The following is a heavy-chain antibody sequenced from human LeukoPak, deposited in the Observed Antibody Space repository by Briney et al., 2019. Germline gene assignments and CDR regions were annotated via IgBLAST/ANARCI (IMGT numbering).Heavy chain of an antibody. D-gene: IGHD3-16*01. CDR1: GYTFTSYG. CDR3: ARGGKIMISDVRGALASRDAFDI. CDR2: INPNSGGT. Sequence: ASVKVSCKASGYTFTSYGISWVRQAPGQGLEWMGWINPNSGGTKYAQKIQGRVTMTRDTSISTAYMELSRLRSDDTAVYYCARGGKIMISDVRGALASRDAFDIWGQGTLVTVSS. V-gene: IGHV1-2*02. J-gene: IGHJ3*02.